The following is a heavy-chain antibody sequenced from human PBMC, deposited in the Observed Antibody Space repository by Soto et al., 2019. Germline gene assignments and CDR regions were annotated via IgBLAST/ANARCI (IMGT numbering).Heavy chain of an antibody. CDR2: VSHDGTIK. V-gene: IGHV3-30-3*01. D-gene: IGHD3-3*01. CDR1: GFTFSSYA. J-gene: IGHJ3*02. Sequence: EQLVESGGGVVQPGRSLRLSCAASGFTFSSYAIHWVRQAPGKGLQWVAVVSHDGTIKNYADSVKGRFSISRDNSKDTVYLQMNSLTSEDTAVYYCARDAVVWVFGEVTYDLDMWGQGTMVIVSS. CDR3: ARDAVVWVFGEVTYDLDM.